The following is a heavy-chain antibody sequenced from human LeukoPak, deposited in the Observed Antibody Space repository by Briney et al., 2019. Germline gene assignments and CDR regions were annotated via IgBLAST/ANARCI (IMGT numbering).Heavy chain of an antibody. CDR3: TRPARISMIVGDLGYFHY. V-gene: IGHV3-49*03. CDR2: IRREAYGGTT. D-gene: IGHD3-22*01. Sequence: PGGSLRLSCTASGFTFGDYIMSWFRQAPGKGLEWVGFIRREAYGGTTEYAASVKGRFTISRDDSKSIAYLQMNSLKTEDTAMYCCTRPARISMIVGDLGYFHYWGQGTLVTVSS. CDR1: GFTFGDYI. J-gene: IGHJ4*02.